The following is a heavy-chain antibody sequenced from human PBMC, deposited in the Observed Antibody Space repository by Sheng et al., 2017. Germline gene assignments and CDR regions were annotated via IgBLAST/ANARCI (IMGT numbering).Heavy chain of an antibody. CDR2: IRYDGSNK. J-gene: IGHJ4*02. CDR1: GFTFSSYG. CDR3: AKEQLTADIAAGLPNDY. Sequence: QVQLVESGGGVVQPGGSLRLSCAASGFTFSSYGMHWVRQAPGKGLEWVAFIRYDGSNKYYADSVKGRFTISRDNSKNTLYLQMNSLRAEDTAVYYCAKEQLTADIAAGLPNDYWGQGTLVTVSS. D-gene: IGHD6-25*01. V-gene: IGHV3-30*02.